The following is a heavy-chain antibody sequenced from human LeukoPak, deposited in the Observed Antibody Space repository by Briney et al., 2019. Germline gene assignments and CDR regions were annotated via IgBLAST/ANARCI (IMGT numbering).Heavy chain of an antibody. Sequence: GGSLRLSCADSRFTLSSYTMNWGRQAPGKGLEWVSGISANAVSTYYADSVKGRFTISRDNSKNTLYLHMDRLGTEATAVYYCASMPWTEIYYFCYMDVWGKGTTVTVSS. V-gene: IGHV3-23*01. J-gene: IGHJ6*03. D-gene: IGHD2-2*01. CDR2: ISANAVST. CDR1: RFTLSSYT. CDR3: ASMPWTEIYYFCYMDV.